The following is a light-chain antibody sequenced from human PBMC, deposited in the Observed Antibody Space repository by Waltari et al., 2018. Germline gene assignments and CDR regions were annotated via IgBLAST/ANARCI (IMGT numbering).Light chain of an antibody. J-gene: IGLJ3*02. CDR3: CSYAGSSTFAV. Sequence: QSALTQPASVSGSPGQSITISCTGTSSGVGSYNLVSWYQQHPGKATKLMIYEVSKPPSGVSNRFSGSKSGNTASLTIAGLQAEDEADYYCCSYAGSSTFAVFGGGTKLTVL. CDR1: SSGVGSYNL. V-gene: IGLV2-23*02. CDR2: EVS.